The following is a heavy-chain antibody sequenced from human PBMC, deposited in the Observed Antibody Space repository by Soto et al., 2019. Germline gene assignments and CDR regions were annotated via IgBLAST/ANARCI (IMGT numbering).Heavy chain of an antibody. J-gene: IGHJ4*02. CDR3: ARGEERGAMHSGY. Sequence: QVQLQESGPGLVKPSETLSLTCTVSGGSISSYYWSWIRQPPGKGLEWIGYIYYSGSTNYNPSLKSRVTIAVDTSKNQFSLKLSSVTAADTAVYYCARGEERGAMHSGYWGQGTLVTVSS. V-gene: IGHV4-59*01. D-gene: IGHD3-16*01. CDR2: IYYSGST. CDR1: GGSISSYY.